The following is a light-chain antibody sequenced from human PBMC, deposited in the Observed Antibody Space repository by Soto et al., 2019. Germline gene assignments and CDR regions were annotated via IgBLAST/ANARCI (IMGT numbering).Light chain of an antibody. CDR2: GAS. V-gene: IGKV3-15*01. CDR3: QQYNDWPRT. Sequence: DIIMTQSPATLSVSPGERATLSCRASQSVASNLAWYQQKVGQAPRLLIYGASTRATGIPATFSGSGSGTEFTLSITSLRSVDFAVYYCQQYNDWPRTFGQGTKVEIK. J-gene: IGKJ1*01. CDR1: QSVASN.